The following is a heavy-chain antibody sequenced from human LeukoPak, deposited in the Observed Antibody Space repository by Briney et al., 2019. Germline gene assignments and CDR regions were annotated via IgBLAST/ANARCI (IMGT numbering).Heavy chain of an antibody. J-gene: IGHJ4*02. D-gene: IGHD6-13*01. CDR2: ISRTGNSK. CDR3: ARGPYSSNWYVDY. V-gene: IGHV3-48*03. CDR1: GFTLSSYE. Sequence: PGGSLRPSCAASGFTLSSYEMNWVRLAPGKGLEWISYISRTGNSKYYADSVKGRFTISRDSTKNSLYLQMNSLRAEDTAVYYCARGPYSSNWYVDYWGQGTLVTVAS.